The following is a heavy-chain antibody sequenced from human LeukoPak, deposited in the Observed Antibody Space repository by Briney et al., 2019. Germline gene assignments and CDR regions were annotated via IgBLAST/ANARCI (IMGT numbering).Heavy chain of an antibody. CDR3: ARDQGIVGARDAFDI. Sequence: GASAKVSCKASGYTFTSYGISWVRQAPGQGLEWMGWISAYNGNTNYAQKLQGRVTMTTDTSTSTAYMELRSLRSDDTAVYYCARDQGIVGARDAFDIWGQGTMVTVSS. J-gene: IGHJ3*02. D-gene: IGHD1-26*01. CDR2: ISAYNGNT. CDR1: GYTFTSYG. V-gene: IGHV1-18*01.